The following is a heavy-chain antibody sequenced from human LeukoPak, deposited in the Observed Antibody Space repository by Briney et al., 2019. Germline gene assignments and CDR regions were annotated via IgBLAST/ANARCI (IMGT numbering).Heavy chain of an antibody. CDR3: ARHERGYDTLTGPQRYWFDP. CDR2: VYYSGST. CDR1: GGYVSSRSHY. J-gene: IGHJ5*02. V-gene: IGHV4-39*01. Sequence: PSETLSLTCTVSGGYVSSRSHYWGWIRQPPGKGLEWIGSVYYSGSTYYNSSLMSRVTISVDTSKNQFSLKLSSVIAADTAVYYCARHERGYDTLTGPQRYWFDPWGQGTLVTVSS. D-gene: IGHD3-9*01.